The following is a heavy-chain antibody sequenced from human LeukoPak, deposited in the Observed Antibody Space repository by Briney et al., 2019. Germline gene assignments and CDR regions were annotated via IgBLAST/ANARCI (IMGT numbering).Heavy chain of an antibody. J-gene: IGHJ4*02. D-gene: IGHD4-17*01. CDR2: INPNSGGT. V-gene: IGHV1-2*02. CDR1: GYTFTGYY. Sequence: ASVKVSCKASGYTFTGYYMHWVRQAPGQGLEWMGWINPNSGGTNYAQKFQGRVTMTRDTSISTAYMELSRLRSDDTAVYYCARSVTTVTYFDYWGQGTLATVSS. CDR3: ARSVTTVTYFDY.